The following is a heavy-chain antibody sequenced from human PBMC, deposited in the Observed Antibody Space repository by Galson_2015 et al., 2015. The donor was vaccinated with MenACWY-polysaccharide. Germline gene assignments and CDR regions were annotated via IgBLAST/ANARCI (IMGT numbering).Heavy chain of an antibody. CDR2: IDSGGST. D-gene: IGHD6-19*01. CDR3: ARPQGRTAVAGYDY. Sequence: SETLSLTCTVSGVSISSGDFWWAWIRQPPGKGLEWIASIDSGGSTYYNVSLKSRVTISVDTSKNQFSLKLYSLTAADTAVYHCARPQGRTAVAGYDYWSQGTLVTVSS. CDR1: GVSISSGDFW. J-gene: IGHJ4*02. V-gene: IGHV4-39*01.